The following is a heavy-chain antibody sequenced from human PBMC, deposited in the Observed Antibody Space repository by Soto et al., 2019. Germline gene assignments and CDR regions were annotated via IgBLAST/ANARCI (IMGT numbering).Heavy chain of an antibody. CDR1: GFTFSSYG. D-gene: IGHD6-25*01. Sequence: PGGSLRLSCAASGFTFSSYGMNWVRQAPGKGLEWVSYISSYITTVYYADSVKGRFTISRDNAKNSLYLQMNSLRAEDTAVYYCARSGLHYYYMDVWGKGTTVTVSS. V-gene: IGHV3-48*01. CDR2: ISSYITTV. J-gene: IGHJ6*03. CDR3: ARSGLHYYYMDV.